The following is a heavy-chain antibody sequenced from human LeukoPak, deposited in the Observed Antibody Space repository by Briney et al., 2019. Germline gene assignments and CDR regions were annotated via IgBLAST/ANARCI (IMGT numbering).Heavy chain of an antibody. CDR3: ERIDYYGSGSYYRIDY. CDR2: IYSSGST. J-gene: IGHJ4*02. CDR1: GGSISRSSYY. D-gene: IGHD3-10*01. V-gene: IGHV4-39*01. Sequence: PSETLSLTCTVSGGSISRSSYYWGWIRQPPGKGLEGIGTIYSSGSTFYNTSLKCRVTIYVDTYQYQLPLKLNSVTAADTAVYYCERIDYYGSGSYYRIDYWGQGTLVTVSS.